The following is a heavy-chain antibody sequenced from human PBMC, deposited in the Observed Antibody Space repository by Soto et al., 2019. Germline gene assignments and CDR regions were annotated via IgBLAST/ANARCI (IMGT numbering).Heavy chain of an antibody. J-gene: IGHJ6*03. CDR1: GFTFGSYA. D-gene: IGHD6-6*01. CDR2: ISGGGSGR. CDR3: ARVRFPSAPRRPLDYYFMDV. Sequence: VELVESGGGLVQPGGSLRLSCAASGFTFGSYAMTWVRHAPGKGLECVSCISGGGSGRYYSDSVEALFTISRDNPKNILYLQMNTLRAEDTAVYFCARVRFPSAPRRPLDYYFMDVWGNGTKITVSS. V-gene: IGHV3-23*04.